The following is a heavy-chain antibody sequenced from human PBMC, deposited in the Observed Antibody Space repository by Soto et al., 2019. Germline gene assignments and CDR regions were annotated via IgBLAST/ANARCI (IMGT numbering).Heavy chain of an antibody. CDR1: GGSISSGGYY. J-gene: IGHJ6*03. D-gene: IGHD6-6*01. CDR3: ASRRDIAARPDYYYYYMDV. CDR2: IYYSGST. Sequence: QVQLQESGPGLVKPSQTLSLTCTVSGGSISSGGYYWSWIRQHPGKGLEWIGYIYYSGSTYYNPSLKSRVTISVDTSKNQFSLKLSSVTAADTAVYYCASRRDIAARPDYYYYYMDVWGKGTTVTVSS. V-gene: IGHV4-31*03.